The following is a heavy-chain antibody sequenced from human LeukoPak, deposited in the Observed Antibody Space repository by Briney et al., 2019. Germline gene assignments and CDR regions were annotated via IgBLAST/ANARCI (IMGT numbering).Heavy chain of an antibody. CDR3: ASSYSSGWLNFDY. D-gene: IGHD6-19*01. V-gene: IGHV3-23*01. CDR1: GFTFSSYA. Sequence: GGSLRLSCAASGFTFSSYAMSWVRQAPGKGLEWVSGISGSGGSTYYADSVKGRFTISRDNAKNSLYLQMDSLRAEDTAVYYCASSYSSGWLNFDYWGQGTLVTVSS. CDR2: ISGSGGST. J-gene: IGHJ4*02.